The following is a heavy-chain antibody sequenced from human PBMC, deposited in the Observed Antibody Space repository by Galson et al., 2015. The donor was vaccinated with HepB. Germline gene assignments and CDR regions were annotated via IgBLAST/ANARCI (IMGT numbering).Heavy chain of an antibody. CDR3: ARGPEDVLLWFGEFQYGMDV. Sequence: SVKVSCKASGYTFTSYAMHWVRQAPGQRLEWMGWINAGNGNTKYSQKFQGRVTITRDTSASTAYMELSSLRSEDTAVYYCARGPEDVLLWFGEFQYGMDVWGQGTTVTVSS. CDR2: INAGNGNT. J-gene: IGHJ6*02. V-gene: IGHV1-3*01. CDR1: GYTFTSYA. D-gene: IGHD3-10*01.